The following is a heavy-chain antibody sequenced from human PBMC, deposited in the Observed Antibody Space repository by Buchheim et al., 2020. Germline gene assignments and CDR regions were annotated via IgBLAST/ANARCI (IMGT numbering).Heavy chain of an antibody. CDR2: IYYSGST. D-gene: IGHD5-18*01. CDR1: GGSISSYY. Sequence: QVQLQESGPGLVKPSETLSLTCTVSGGSISSYYWSWIRQPPGKGLEWIGYIYYSGSTNYNPSLKSRVTISVDTSKNQFSLKLSSVTAADTAVYYCARDPGYSYGPNPYYFDYWGQGTL. V-gene: IGHV4-59*01. CDR3: ARDPGYSYGPNPYYFDY. J-gene: IGHJ4*02.